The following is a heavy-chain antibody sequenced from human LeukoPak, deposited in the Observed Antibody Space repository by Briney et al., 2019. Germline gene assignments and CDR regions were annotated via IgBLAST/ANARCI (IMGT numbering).Heavy chain of an antibody. Sequence: GGSLRLSWAASGFTFSTYTMNWVRQAPGKGLEWVSAISGRGGTTYYADSVKGRFTISRDNSMNTLYLQMNSLRAEDTAIYYCARASFASGTPVDYWGQGTLVTVSS. CDR1: GFTFSTYT. D-gene: IGHD3-10*01. CDR3: ARASFASGTPVDY. V-gene: IGHV3-23*01. CDR2: ISGRGGTT. J-gene: IGHJ4*02.